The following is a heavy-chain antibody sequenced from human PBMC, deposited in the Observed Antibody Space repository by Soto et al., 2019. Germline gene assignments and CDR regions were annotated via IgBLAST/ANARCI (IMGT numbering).Heavy chain of an antibody. CDR1: GFTFSSYG. CDR3: AKDSDSGWYVFDAFDI. CDR2: ISYDGSNK. Sequence: GGSLRLSCAASGFTFSSYGMHWVRQAPGKGLEWVAVISYDGSNKYYADSVKGRFTISRDNSKNTLYLQMNSLRAEDTAVYYCAKDSDSGWYVFDAFDIWGQGTMVTVSS. J-gene: IGHJ3*02. D-gene: IGHD6-19*01. V-gene: IGHV3-30*18.